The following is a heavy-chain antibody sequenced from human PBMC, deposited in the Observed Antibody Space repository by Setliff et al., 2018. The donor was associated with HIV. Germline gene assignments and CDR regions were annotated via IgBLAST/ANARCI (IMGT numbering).Heavy chain of an antibody. D-gene: IGHD3-22*01. V-gene: IGHV1-69*13. CDR3: AREDYYDSSGDAFDI. Sequence: SVKVSCKASGGTFSTYGINWVRQAPGQGLEWMGGIIPIFGTANYAQKFQGRVTITADDLTSTAYMELSSLRSEDTAVYYCAREDYYDSSGDAFDIWGQGTMVTVSS. CDR1: GGTFSTYG. CDR2: IIPIFGTA. J-gene: IGHJ3*02.